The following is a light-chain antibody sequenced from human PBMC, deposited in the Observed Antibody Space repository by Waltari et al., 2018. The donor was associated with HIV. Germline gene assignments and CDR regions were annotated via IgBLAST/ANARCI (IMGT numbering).Light chain of an antibody. Sequence: QSVLTQPPSASGTPGQRATISCFGSNSNIGSNYVYWYQQHPGMAPKLRIYKNNQPPAGVPDRFSGSKSGTSASLAISGLRSEDEADYYCAAWDDRLNLVFGGGTKLTVL. CDR3: AAWDDRLNLV. CDR2: KNN. J-gene: IGLJ2*01. V-gene: IGLV1-47*01. CDR1: NSNIGSNY.